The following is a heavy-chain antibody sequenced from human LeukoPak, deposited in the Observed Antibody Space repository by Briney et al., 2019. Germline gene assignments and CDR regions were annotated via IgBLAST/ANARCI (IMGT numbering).Heavy chain of an antibody. CDR1: GGSVSSDY. D-gene: IGHD2-15*01. V-gene: IGHV4-59*02. Sequence: AETLSLAWTVAGGSVSSDYWSWVRHPPGKGLEWIGYIYYSGSTNYNPSRKSRVTISVDTSKNQFSLKQSSVTAADTAVYYCARGLYCSGGSCFYDYWGQGTLVTVSS. CDR3: ARGLYCSGGSCFYDY. CDR2: IYYSGST. J-gene: IGHJ4*02.